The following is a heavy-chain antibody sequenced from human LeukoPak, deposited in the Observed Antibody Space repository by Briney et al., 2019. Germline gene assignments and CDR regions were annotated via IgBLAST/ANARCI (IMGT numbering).Heavy chain of an antibody. CDR3: AKDWGYTSSQGYYFDY. V-gene: IGHV3-23*01. J-gene: IGHJ4*02. CDR1: GFTFSNYA. CDR2: ISGSGVAT. D-gene: IGHD6-13*01. Sequence: GGSLRLSCAASGFTFSNYAVSWVRQAPGKGLEWVSGISGSGVATYSADSVKGRFTISRDNSKNTLYLQMNSLRAEDTAVYYCAKDWGYTSSQGYYFDYWGQGTLVTVSS.